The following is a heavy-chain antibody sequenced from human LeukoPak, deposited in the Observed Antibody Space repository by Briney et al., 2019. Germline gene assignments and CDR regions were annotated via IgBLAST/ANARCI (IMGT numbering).Heavy chain of an antibody. CDR1: GYSISSGYY. CDR2: IYDRGPA. CDR3: ARSRQASGLFSS. D-gene: IGHD3-10*01. V-gene: IGHV4-38-2*02. Sequence: SSETLSLTCTVSGYSISSGYYWGWIRQPPGKGLEWIGCIYDRGPAHYNPSLKSRFTISVDRPKNQFFLNVTSLTAADTAVYYCARSRQASGLFSSWGQGTLVVVSS. J-gene: IGHJ5*02.